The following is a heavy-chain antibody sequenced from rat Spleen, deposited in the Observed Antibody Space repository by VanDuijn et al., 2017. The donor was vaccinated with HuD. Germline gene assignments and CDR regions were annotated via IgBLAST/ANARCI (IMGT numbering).Heavy chain of an antibody. D-gene: IGHD4-3*01. V-gene: IGHV5-22*01. CDR1: GFTFSDYY. CDR3: ARHGGGRTYVMDA. CDR2: ITNTGRNT. J-gene: IGHJ4*01. Sequence: EVQLVESDGGLVQPGRSLELSCTASGFTFSDYYMAWVRQAPGKGLEWVASITNTGRNTYYPDSGKGRFTVSRDTAKSTLYLQMNSLRSEDTATYYCARHGGGRTYVMDAWGQGASVTVSS.